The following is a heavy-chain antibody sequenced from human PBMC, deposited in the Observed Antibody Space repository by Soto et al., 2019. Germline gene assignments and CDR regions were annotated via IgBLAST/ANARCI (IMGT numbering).Heavy chain of an antibody. CDR2: ISTYSGET. D-gene: IGHD5-12*01. J-gene: IGHJ5*02. CDR3: ARHHGPTTSENWFDP. Sequence: QVHLVQSGVEVKTPGASVKVSCQDSGYTFFTYDISWVRQAPGQGLEWMGWISTYSGETKYAQKFQGRVTMTTDTSTTTAYLELRSLRSDDTAVYYCARHHGPTTSENWFDPWGQGTLVTVSS. V-gene: IGHV1-18*01. CDR1: GYTFFTYD.